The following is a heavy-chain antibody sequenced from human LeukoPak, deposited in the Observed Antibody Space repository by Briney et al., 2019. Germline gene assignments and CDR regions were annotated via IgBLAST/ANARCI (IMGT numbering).Heavy chain of an antibody. Sequence: ASVKASCKASGGTFSSYAISWVRQAPGHGLEWMGGIIPIFGTANYAQRFQGRVTITTDESTSTAYMELSSLRSEDTAVYYCASSPAVPGVDFDYWGQGTLVTVSS. CDR3: ASSPAVPGVDFDY. CDR2: IIPIFGTA. J-gene: IGHJ4*02. D-gene: IGHD2-21*01. CDR1: GGTFSSYA. V-gene: IGHV1-69*05.